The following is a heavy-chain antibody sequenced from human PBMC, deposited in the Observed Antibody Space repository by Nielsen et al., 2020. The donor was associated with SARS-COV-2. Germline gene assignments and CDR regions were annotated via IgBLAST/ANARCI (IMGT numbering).Heavy chain of an antibody. CDR3: ARIGYQLPTGDRYFDY. CDR2: IKQDGSEK. J-gene: IGHJ4*02. D-gene: IGHD2-2*01. Sequence: GESLKISCAASGFTFSSYWMSWVRQAPGKGLEWVANIKQDGSEKYYVDSVKGRFTISRDNAKNSLYLQMNSLRAEDTAVYYCARIGYQLPTGDRYFDYWGQGTLVTVSS. CDR1: GFTFSSYW. V-gene: IGHV3-7*02.